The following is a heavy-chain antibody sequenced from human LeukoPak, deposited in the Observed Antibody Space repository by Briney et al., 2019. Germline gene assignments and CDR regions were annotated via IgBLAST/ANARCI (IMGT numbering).Heavy chain of an antibody. CDR2: IYYSWST. J-gene: IGHJ5*02. D-gene: IGHD4-11*01. Sequence: SETLSLTCTVPGGSISSYYWSWIRQPPGKGLGWVGYIYYSWSTNYNPSLKSRVTISVDTSKNQFSLKLGYVPAADRAVPYCARQDYSDYGWFDPWGQGTLVTVSS. CDR3: ARQDYSDYGWFDP. V-gene: IGHV4-59*01. CDR1: GGSISSYY.